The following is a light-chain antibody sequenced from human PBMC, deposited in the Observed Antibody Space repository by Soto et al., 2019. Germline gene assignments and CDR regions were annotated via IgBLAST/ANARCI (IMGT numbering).Light chain of an antibody. V-gene: IGKV3-15*01. CDR3: QQYNYWPPIT. CDR1: QSVSSSY. Sequence: EIVLTQSPGTLSLSRGERATLSCSASQSVSSSYLAWYQQKTGQAPRLLIYGASTRATGIPARFSGSGSGTEFTLTISSLQSEDFAVYYCQQYNYWPPITFGQGTRLEIK. J-gene: IGKJ5*01. CDR2: GAS.